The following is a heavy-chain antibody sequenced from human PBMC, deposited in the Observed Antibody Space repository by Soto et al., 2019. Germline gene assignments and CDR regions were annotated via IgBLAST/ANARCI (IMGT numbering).Heavy chain of an antibody. CDR3: ARDSPVAKPDWGLNYFVH. J-gene: IGHJ4*02. CDR2: IWYDGTNK. D-gene: IGHD6-19*01. CDR1: GFTFSDYA. V-gene: IGHV3-33*08. Sequence: GVSVRLSCAASGFTFSDYAMHRVRQGPGKGLEWVAVIWYDGTNKFYADSVKGRFTISRDNSKNTLYLQMNSLSVEDTAVYYCARDSPVAKPDWGLNYFVHWGQGTLVTVPS.